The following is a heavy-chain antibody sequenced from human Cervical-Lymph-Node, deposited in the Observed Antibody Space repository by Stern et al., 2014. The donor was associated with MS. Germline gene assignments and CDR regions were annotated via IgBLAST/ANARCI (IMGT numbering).Heavy chain of an antibody. J-gene: IGHJ4*02. Sequence: VQLVQSGGGVVQPGRSLRLSCEGSGFAFNRYGMHWVRQAPGKGLEWVAVIWYGGSNKSYADSVKGRFTVSRDDSKNTLYLQMNSLRADDTAVYYCAKSRILYSSICLHDSWGQGTLVTVSS. CDR1: GFAFNRYG. CDR2: IWYGGSNK. CDR3: AKSRILYSSICLHDS. V-gene: IGHV3-33*06. D-gene: IGHD6-19*01.